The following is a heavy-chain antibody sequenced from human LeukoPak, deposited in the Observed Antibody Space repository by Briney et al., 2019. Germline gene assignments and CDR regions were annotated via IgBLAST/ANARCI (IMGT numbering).Heavy chain of an antibody. Sequence: GRSLRLSCAASGFTFSTYAMSWVSQAPGKGLEWVSGVSASGGSTNYADSVKGRFTISRDNSKNTLYLQMNSLRAEDTAVYYCAKRLSIVDPYFDYWGQGTLVTVSS. D-gene: IGHD3-22*01. J-gene: IGHJ4*02. V-gene: IGHV3-23*01. CDR3: AKRLSIVDPYFDY. CDR1: GFTFSTYA. CDR2: VSASGGST.